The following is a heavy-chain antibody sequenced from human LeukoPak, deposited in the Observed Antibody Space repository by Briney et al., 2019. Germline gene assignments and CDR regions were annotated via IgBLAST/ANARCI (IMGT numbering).Heavy chain of an antibody. D-gene: IGHD6-19*01. J-gene: IGHJ4*02. CDR2: ISGSGGST. CDR1: GFTFSSYA. V-gene: IGHV3-23*01. Sequence: GGSLRLSGAASGFTFSSYAMSWVRQAPGKGLESVSAISGSGGSTYYADSVRGRFTISKDNSKNTLYLQMNSLGAEDTAVYYCAKLKAVAFFDYWGQGTLVTVSS. CDR3: AKLKAVAFFDY.